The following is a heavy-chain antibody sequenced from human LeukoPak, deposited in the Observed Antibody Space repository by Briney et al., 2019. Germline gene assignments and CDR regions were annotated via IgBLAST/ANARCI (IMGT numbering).Heavy chain of an antibody. CDR3: ARAICSGTSCANWFDP. CDR2: IYHSGST. D-gene: IGHD2-2*01. CDR1: GCSISSGGYS. J-gene: IGHJ5*02. Sequence: SETLSLTCAVSGCSISSGGYSWSWIRQPPGKGLEWIGYIYHSGSTYYNPSLKSRVTISVDRSKNQFSLKLSSVTAADTAVYYCARAICSGTSCANWFDPWGQGTLVTVSS. V-gene: IGHV4-30-2*01.